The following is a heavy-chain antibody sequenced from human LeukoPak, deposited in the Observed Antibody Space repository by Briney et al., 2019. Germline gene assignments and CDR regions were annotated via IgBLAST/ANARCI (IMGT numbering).Heavy chain of an antibody. Sequence: PGGSLRLSCAASGFAFSSYSMNWVRQAPGKGLEWVSSITSSSGYIYYAGSVKGRFTISRDNAKNSLSLQVNSLRAEGTAVYYCARDRGDGPLDYWGQGTLVTVSS. J-gene: IGHJ4*02. CDR2: ITSSSGYI. CDR3: ARDRGDGPLDY. D-gene: IGHD5-24*01. V-gene: IGHV3-21*01. CDR1: GFAFSSYS.